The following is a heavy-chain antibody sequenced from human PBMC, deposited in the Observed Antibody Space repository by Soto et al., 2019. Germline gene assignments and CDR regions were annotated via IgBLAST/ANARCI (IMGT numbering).Heavy chain of an antibody. CDR3: AKDHDEDFGYDLDYFDY. Sequence: EVQLVESGGGVVQPGRSLRLSCAASGFNFDDYAMHWVRQAPGKGLEWVAGISWSSVTFDYADSVKGRFTISRDNAKNSLYLQMNSLRAEDTAFYYCAKDHDEDFGYDLDYFDYWGQGTLVTVSS. D-gene: IGHD5-12*01. CDR2: ISWSSVTF. V-gene: IGHV3-9*01. CDR1: GFNFDDYA. J-gene: IGHJ4*02.